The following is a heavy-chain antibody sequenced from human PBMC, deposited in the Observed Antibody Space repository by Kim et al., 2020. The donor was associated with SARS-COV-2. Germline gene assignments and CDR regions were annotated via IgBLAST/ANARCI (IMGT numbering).Heavy chain of an antibody. D-gene: IGHD6-19*01. CDR3: VRLYSSGWDGVGAFDF. Sequence: SETLSLTCTVSGGSISISSYYWGWIRQPPGKGLEWIGSIYYSGSTYSNPSLKSRVTISVDTSKNQFSLKLSPLTAADTVVFYCVRLYSSGWDGVGAFDF. J-gene: IGHJ3*01. V-gene: IGHV4-39*01. CDR1: GGSISISSYY. CDR2: IYYSGST.